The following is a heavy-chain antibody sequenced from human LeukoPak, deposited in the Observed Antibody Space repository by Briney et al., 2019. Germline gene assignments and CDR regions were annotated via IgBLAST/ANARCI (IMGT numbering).Heavy chain of an antibody. V-gene: IGHV1-18*01. J-gene: IGHJ4*02. CDR2: INTHNGNT. D-gene: IGHD6-13*01. CDR3: ARDTPQHLKRYDY. CDR1: GYNFDKFG. Sequence: VASVKVSCKASGYNFDKFGIAWVRQASGQGLEWMGWINTHNGNTKYAQQYQGRVTMTTDTSTSTVYMELRSLRSDDTAVYFCARDTPQHLKRYDYWGQGTQVTVSS.